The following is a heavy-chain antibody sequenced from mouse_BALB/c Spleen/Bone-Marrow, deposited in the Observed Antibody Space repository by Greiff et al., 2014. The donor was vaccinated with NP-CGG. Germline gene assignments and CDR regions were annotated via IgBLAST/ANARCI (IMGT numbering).Heavy chain of an antibody. J-gene: IGHJ4*01. V-gene: IGHV1S135*01. Sequence: EVQLQQSGPELVKPGASAKVSCKASGYAFTNYNMYWVKQSHGKSLEWIGYFDPYNGGTSYNQKFEGKATLTVDKSSSTAYMHLNSLTSEDSAVYYCARSFAMDYWGQGTSVTVSS. CDR1: GYAFTNYN. CDR2: FDPYNGGT. CDR3: ARSFAMDY.